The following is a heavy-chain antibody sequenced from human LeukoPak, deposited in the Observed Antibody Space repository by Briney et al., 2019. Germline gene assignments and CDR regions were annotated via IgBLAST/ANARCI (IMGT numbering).Heavy chain of an antibody. CDR1: GFTFSSFG. J-gene: IGHJ4*02. Sequence: GGSLRLSCAASGFTFSSFGMHWVRQAPGKGLEWVAVIWFDGSKKHYADSVQGRFTISRDNSKNTLFLQMDSLRAGDTAIYHCARDRGWYSDYWGQGTLVTVSS. CDR3: ARDRGWYSDY. CDR2: IWFDGSKK. V-gene: IGHV3-33*01. D-gene: IGHD6-19*01.